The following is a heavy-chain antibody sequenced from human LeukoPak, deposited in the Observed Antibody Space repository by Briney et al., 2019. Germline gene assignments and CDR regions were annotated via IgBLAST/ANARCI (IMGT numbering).Heavy chain of an antibody. CDR1: GFTFSSYA. CDR2: ISYDGSNK. CDR3: VKRTDYFDY. J-gene: IGHJ4*02. D-gene: IGHD3/OR15-3a*01. Sequence: GGSLRLSCAASGFTFSSYAMHWVRQAPGKGLEWVAVISYDGSNKYHADSVKGRFTISRDNSKNTLYLQMNSLRAEDTAVYYCVKRTDYFDYWGQGTLATVSS. V-gene: IGHV3-30-3*01.